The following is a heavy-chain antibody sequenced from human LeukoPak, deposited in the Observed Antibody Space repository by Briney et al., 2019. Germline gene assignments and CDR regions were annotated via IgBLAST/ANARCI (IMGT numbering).Heavy chain of an antibody. J-gene: IGHJ6*02. CDR1: GGSISSYY. D-gene: IGHD4-11*01. CDR3: ARDSTTVTPIDHGMDV. Sequence: SETLSLTCTVSGGSISSYYWSWIRQHAGKGLEWIGRIYTSGSTNYNPSLKSRVTMPVDTSKNQFSLKLSSVTAADTAVYYCARDSTTVTPIDHGMDVWGQGTTVTVSS. CDR2: IYTSGST. V-gene: IGHV4-4*07.